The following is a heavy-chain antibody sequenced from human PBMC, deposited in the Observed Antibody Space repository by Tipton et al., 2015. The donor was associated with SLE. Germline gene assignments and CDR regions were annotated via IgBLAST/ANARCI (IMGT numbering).Heavy chain of an antibody. CDR1: GFTFSSYS. CDR3: ARGGKQQLVHGIDY. CDR2: IYYSGST. V-gene: IGHV4-59*12. Sequence: LRLSCVASGFTFSSYSMNWVRQASGKGLEWIGYIYYSGSTYYNPSLKSRVTISVDTSKNQFSLKLSSVTAADTAVYYCARGGKQQLVHGIDYWGQGTLVTVSS. J-gene: IGHJ4*02. D-gene: IGHD6-13*01.